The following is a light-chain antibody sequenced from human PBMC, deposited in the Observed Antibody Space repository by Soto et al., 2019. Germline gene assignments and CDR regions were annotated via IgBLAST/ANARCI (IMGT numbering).Light chain of an antibody. V-gene: IGKV3-20*01. CDR3: QQYSSLPHT. J-gene: IGKJ2*01. CDR1: QSVDNRY. Sequence: ESVLTQSPGTLSLSPGEIATLSCRASQSVDNRYFAWYQQKPGQAPRLLIYGISSRATGIPDRFSGSGSGTDFTLTISRLEPEDFVVYYCQQYSSLPHTFGQGTKLEVK. CDR2: GIS.